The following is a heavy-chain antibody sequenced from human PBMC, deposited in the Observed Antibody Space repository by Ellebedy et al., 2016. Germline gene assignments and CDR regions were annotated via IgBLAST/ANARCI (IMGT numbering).Heavy chain of an antibody. J-gene: IGHJ2*01. D-gene: IGHD4/OR15-4a*01. CDR1: GFTFGSHG. CDR3: ARDLLEVTMEWYFDL. CDR2: ISSSSTSI. V-gene: IGHV3-48*02. Sequence: GGSLRLSCAASGFTFGSHGMNWVRQAPGKGLEWLSYISSSSTSIYYADSVKGRFTISRDNAKNSLYLQMNSLRDEDTAVYYCARDLLEVTMEWYFDLWGRGTLVTVSS.